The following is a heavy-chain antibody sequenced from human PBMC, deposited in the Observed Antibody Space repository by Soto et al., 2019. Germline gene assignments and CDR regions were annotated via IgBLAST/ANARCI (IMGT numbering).Heavy chain of an antibody. Sequence: QVQLQESGPGLLKPSETLSLTCSVSXXXXXXXXXXXXXXXXSXVKGLEWIGNIYYSGSTEYNPSLTSRVTISFDMSKNQLSLXXTSXXXXXXXXXXXXXXXXXXXXXXEXWGQGTTVTVSS. J-gene: IGHJ3*01. CDR2: IYYSGST. CDR1: XXXXXXXXXX. V-gene: IGHV4-61*01. CDR3: XXXXXXXXXXXEX.